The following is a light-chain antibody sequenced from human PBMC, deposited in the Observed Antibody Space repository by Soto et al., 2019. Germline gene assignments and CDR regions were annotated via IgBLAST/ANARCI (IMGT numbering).Light chain of an antibody. CDR1: QSISSE. CDR3: QQSHNWPLT. J-gene: IGKJ2*01. Sequence: EIVMTQSPATLSVSPGERATLSCRASQSISSELAWYQQKPGQPPRLLIYGASTRATGVPARFTGSGSGSVFTLTISGLQSEDFAVYYCQQSHNWPLTFGQGTRLEI. CDR2: GAS. V-gene: IGKV3-15*01.